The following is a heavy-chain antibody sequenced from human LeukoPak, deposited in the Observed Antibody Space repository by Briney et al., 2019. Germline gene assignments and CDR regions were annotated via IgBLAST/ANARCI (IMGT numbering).Heavy chain of an antibody. J-gene: IGHJ4*02. CDR3: ARYRGAYYHVVSDY. D-gene: IGHD4/OR15-4a*01. CDR1: GGSINNYY. V-gene: IGHV4-4*09. CDR2: SGST. Sequence: PAQTLSLTCTISGGSINNYYRSWIRQPPGKGQEWVGDSGSTGYNPSHKSRVTISVDTSKNQFCLNLTSETAADTAVYYCARYRGAYYHVVSDYWGQGTLVTVSA.